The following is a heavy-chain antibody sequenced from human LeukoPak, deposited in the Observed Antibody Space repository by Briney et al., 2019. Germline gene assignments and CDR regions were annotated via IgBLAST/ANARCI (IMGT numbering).Heavy chain of an antibody. V-gene: IGHV4-30-2*01. Sequence: PSETLSLTCAVSGGSISSGGYSWSWIRQPPGKGLEWIGYIYHSGSTYYNPSLKSRVTISVDRSKNQFSLKLSSVTAADTAVYYCARSSYDILTGYYISGYFDYWGQGTLVTVSS. J-gene: IGHJ4*02. D-gene: IGHD3-9*01. CDR1: GGSISSGGYS. CDR3: ARSSYDILTGYYISGYFDY. CDR2: IYHSGST.